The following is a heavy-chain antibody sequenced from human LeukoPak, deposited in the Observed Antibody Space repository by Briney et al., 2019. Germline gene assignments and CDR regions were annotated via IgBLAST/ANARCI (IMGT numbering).Heavy chain of an antibody. Sequence: SETLSLTCTVSGGSISSSSYYWGWIRQPPGKGLEWIGSIYYSGSTYYNPSLKSRVTISVDTSKNQFSLKLSSVTAADTAVYYCARTVGATIGGSQAFDIWGQGTMVTVSS. D-gene: IGHD1-26*01. CDR3: ARTVGATIGGSQAFDI. CDR2: IYYSGST. V-gene: IGHV4-39*07. CDR1: GGSISSSSYY. J-gene: IGHJ3*02.